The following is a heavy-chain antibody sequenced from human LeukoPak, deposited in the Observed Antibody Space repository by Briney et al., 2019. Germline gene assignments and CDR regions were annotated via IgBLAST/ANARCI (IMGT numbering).Heavy chain of an antibody. V-gene: IGHV3-30*18. J-gene: IGHJ4*02. Sequence: GGSLRLSCAASGFTFSSYGMHWVRQAPGKGLEWVVVISYDGSNKYYADSVKGRFTISRDNSKNTLYLQMNSLRAEDTAVYYCAKSGSGGGELLDYWGQGTLVTVSS. CDR1: GFTFSSYG. D-gene: IGHD2-15*01. CDR2: ISYDGSNK. CDR3: AKSGSGGGELLDY.